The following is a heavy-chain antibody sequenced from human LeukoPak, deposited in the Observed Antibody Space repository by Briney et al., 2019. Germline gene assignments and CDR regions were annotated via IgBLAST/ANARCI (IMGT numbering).Heavy chain of an antibody. V-gene: IGHV3-23*01. D-gene: IGHD2-2*01. CDR2: IDGSGGTT. CDR1: GFTFTRNA. CDR3: AKAHCSSTSCSRADN. J-gene: IGHJ4*02. Sequence: PGGSLRLFCAASGFTFTRNAMAWVRQAPGKGLEWVSAIDGSGGTTFYADSVKGRVTISRVQSTNTVYLQMNSLRADDTAVYYCAKAHCSSTSCSRADNWGQGTLVTVSS.